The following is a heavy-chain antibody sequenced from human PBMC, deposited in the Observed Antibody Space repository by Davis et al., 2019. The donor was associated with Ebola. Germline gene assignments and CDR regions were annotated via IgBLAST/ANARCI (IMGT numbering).Heavy chain of an antibody. CDR2: IKSKTDGGTT. J-gene: IGHJ4*02. V-gene: IGHV3-15*01. CDR3: TAYYGSGSYPFDY. CDR1: GFSLTTYW. Sequence: GGSLRLSCAASGFSLTTYWLSWVRQAPGKGLEWVGRIKSKTDGGTTDYAAPVKGRFTISSDDSKNTLYLQMNSLKTEDTAVYYCTAYYGSGSYPFDYWGQGTLVTVSS. D-gene: IGHD3-10*01.